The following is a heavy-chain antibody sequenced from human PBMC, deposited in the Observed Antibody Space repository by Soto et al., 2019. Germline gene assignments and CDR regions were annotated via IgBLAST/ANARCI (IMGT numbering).Heavy chain of an antibody. V-gene: IGHV3-7*03. J-gene: IGHJ4*02. CDR2: IKQDGSEK. Sequence: PGGSLRLSCAASGFTFSSYAMSWVRQAPGKGLEWVANIKQDGSEKYYVDSVKGRFTISRDNAKNSLYLQMNSLRAEDTAVYYCARSTTVTTGYFDYWGQGTLVTVSS. CDR3: ARSTTVTTGYFDY. D-gene: IGHD4-17*01. CDR1: GFTFSSYA.